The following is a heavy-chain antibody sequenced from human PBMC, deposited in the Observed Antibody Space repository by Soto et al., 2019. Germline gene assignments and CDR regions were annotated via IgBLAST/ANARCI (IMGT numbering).Heavy chain of an antibody. V-gene: IGHV3-30-3*01. J-gene: IGHJ4*02. CDR2: MSYDGTTK. D-gene: IGHD3-10*01. CDR3: AREVLWSRYFDY. CDR1: GFIFSNYV. Sequence: QVQLVESGGGVVQPGRSLRLSCAASGFIFSNYVMYWVRQAPGKGLEWVAFMSYDGTTKYYADSVKGRFTISRDNSKNTRYLQMNSLRPEDTGVYYCAREVLWSRYFDYWGQGTLVTVSS.